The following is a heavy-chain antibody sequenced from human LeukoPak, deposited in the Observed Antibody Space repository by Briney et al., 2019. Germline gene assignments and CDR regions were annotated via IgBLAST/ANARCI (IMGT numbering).Heavy chain of an antibody. CDR3: ARGIAAAYLVDY. D-gene: IGHD6-13*01. Sequence: ASVKVSCKASGYIFTGYYMHWVRQAPGQGLEWMGWINPNSGGTNYAQKFQGRVTMTRDTSISTAYMELSRLRSDDTAVYYCARGIAAAYLVDYWGQGTLVTVSS. CDR2: INPNSGGT. CDR1: GYIFTGYY. J-gene: IGHJ4*02. V-gene: IGHV1-2*02.